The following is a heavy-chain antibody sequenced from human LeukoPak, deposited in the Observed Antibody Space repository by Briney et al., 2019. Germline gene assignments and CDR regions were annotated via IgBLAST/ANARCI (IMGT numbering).Heavy chain of an antibody. V-gene: IGHV3-23*01. CDR2: ISNNGGYT. CDR1: GFTFSSSA. D-gene: IGHD2-15*01. J-gene: IGHJ4*02. Sequence: GGSLRLSCAASGFTFSSSAMSWVRQAPGKGLEWVSAISNNGGYTYYADSVQGRFTISRDSSKSTLCLQMNSLRAEDTAVYYCAKQLGYCSDGSCYFPYWGQGTLVTVSS. CDR3: AKQLGYCSDGSCYFPY.